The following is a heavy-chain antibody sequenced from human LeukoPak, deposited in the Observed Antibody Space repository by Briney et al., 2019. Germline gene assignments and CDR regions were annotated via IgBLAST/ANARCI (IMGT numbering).Heavy chain of an antibody. Sequence: SETLSLTCTVSGGSISSSDYYWGWIRQPPGKGLEWIGSFYYSGSTYYNPSLKSRLTISVDTSKNQFSLKLSSVTAADTAVYYCAKDRYLDCWGQGTLVIVSS. CDR3: AKDRYLDC. D-gene: IGHD1-14*01. J-gene: IGHJ4*02. CDR2: FYYSGST. CDR1: GGSISSSDYY. V-gene: IGHV4-39*02.